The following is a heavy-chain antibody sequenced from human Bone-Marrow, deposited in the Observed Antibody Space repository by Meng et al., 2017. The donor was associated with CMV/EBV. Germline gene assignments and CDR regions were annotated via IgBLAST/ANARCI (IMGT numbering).Heavy chain of an antibody. CDR3: ARDRSSVVVVAADYYFDY. Sequence: GESLKISCAASGFTFSDYYMSWIRQAPGKGLEWVSYISSSGSTIYYADSVKGRFTISRDNAKNSLYLQMNSLRAEDTAVYYCARDRSSVVVVAADYYFDYWSQGTLVTVYS. D-gene: IGHD2-15*01. CDR2: ISSSGSTI. CDR1: GFTFSDYY. J-gene: IGHJ4*02. V-gene: IGHV3-11*04.